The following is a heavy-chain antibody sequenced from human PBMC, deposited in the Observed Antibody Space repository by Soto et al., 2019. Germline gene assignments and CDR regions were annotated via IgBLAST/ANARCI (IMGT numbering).Heavy chain of an antibody. CDR3: AKCYSKGDSYYYYGMDV. Sequence: QVQLVESGGGVVQPGRSLRLSCAASGFTFSSYGMHWVRQAPGKGLGWVAVISYDGSNKYYADSVKGRFTISRDNSKNTLYLQMNSLRAEDTAVYYCAKCYSKGDSYYYYGMDVWGQGTTVTVSS. D-gene: IGHD4-4*01. CDR1: GFTFSSYG. CDR2: ISYDGSNK. J-gene: IGHJ6*02. V-gene: IGHV3-30*18.